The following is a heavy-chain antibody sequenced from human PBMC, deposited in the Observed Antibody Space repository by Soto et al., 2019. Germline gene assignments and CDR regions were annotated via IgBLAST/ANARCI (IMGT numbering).Heavy chain of an antibody. J-gene: IGHJ4*02. D-gene: IGHD5-12*01. CDR3: AAHLDIGSRYFDY. V-gene: IGHV1-58*02. Sequence: QMQLVQSGPEVKKPGTSVKVSCKASGLSFTSSVMPWVRQARGQRLEWIGWFVVGSGNTNYAQKFKERVTITRHMSTHTTFMELSSPRSEDSAVYYCAAHLDIGSRYFDYWVQGTLVAVCS. CDR1: GLSFTSSV. CDR2: FVVGSGNT.